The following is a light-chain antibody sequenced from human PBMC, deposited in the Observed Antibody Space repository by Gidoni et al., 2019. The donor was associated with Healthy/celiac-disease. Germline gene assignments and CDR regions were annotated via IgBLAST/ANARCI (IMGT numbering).Light chain of an antibody. CDR1: QSVSSN. CDR3: QQYNNWPPRAYT. CDR2: GAS. V-gene: IGKV3-15*01. J-gene: IGKJ2*01. Sequence: IVMTQSPATLSVSPGERATLSCRDSQSVSSNLAWYQQKPGQAPRLLIYGASTRATGIPASFSGSGSGTEFTLTISSLQSEDVAVDYCQQYNNWPPRAYTFGQGTKLEIK.